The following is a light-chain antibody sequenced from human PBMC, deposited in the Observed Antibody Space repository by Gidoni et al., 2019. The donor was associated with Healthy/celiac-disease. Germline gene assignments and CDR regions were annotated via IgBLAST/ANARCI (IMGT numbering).Light chain of an antibody. V-gene: IGKV1-33*01. CDR1: QDISNY. CDR2: DAS. CDR3: QQYDNLPT. Sequence: DIQMTQSPSSLSASVGDRVTITCQASQDISNYLNWYQQKPGKAPKLLIYDASNLETGVPSRFSGSGSGTDFTFTISSLQPEDIATYYCQQYDNLPTXGXGTKLEIK. J-gene: IGKJ2*01.